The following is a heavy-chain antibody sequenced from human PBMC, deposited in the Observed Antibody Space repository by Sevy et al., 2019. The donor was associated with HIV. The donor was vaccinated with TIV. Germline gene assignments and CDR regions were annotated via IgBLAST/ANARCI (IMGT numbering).Heavy chain of an antibody. CDR3: ARGCYYYDSSGYLNY. CDR2: ISYDGSNK. Sequence: GGSLRLSCATSGFTFSNYAMHWVRQAPGKGLEWVAIISYDGSNKYSADSVKGRFTISRDNSKNTLYLNMNTLRPEDTAVYYCARGCYYYDSSGYLNYWGQGTLVTVSS. CDR1: GFTFSNYA. J-gene: IGHJ4*02. D-gene: IGHD3-22*01. V-gene: IGHV3-30-3*01.